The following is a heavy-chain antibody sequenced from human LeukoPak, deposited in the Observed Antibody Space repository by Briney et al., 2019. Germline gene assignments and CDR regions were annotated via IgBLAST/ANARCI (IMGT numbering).Heavy chain of an antibody. CDR1: GFTFSSYW. J-gene: IGHJ4*02. CDR3: ARDGYSHPHGY. Sequence: GGSLRLSCAASGFTFSSYWMSWVRQAPGKGLEWVANIKQDGSEKYYVDSVKGRFTISRDNGKNSLYLQMNSLRADDTAVYYCARDGYSHPHGYWGQGTLVTVSS. V-gene: IGHV3-7*05. CDR2: IKQDGSEK. D-gene: IGHD5-18*01.